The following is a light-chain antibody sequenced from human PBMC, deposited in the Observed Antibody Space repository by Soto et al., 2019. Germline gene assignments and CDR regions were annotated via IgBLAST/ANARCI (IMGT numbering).Light chain of an antibody. CDR2: GAS. CDR1: QSVSSRY. J-gene: IGKJ2*03. Sequence: EIELTQSPGTLSLSPGERATLSCRASQSVSSRYLAWYQQKPGQAPRLLIYGASNRATGIPDRFSGSGSGSEFTLTISRLEPEDFAVYYCHQYGSSPPYSFGQGTKVDIK. V-gene: IGKV3-20*01. CDR3: HQYGSSPPYS.